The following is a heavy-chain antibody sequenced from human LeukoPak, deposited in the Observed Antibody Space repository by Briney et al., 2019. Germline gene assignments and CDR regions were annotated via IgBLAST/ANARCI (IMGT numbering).Heavy chain of an antibody. CDR1: GFTFSGFA. Sequence: PGGSLRLSCAASGFTFSGFAMSWVRQAPGKGLEWVSVISGSGGSTYYADSVNGRFTISRDNSKNTLCLQMNSLRAEDTAVYYCAEDARDFDAFDIWGQGTMVTVSS. D-gene: IGHD2-21*02. CDR3: AEDARDFDAFDI. CDR2: ISGSGGST. J-gene: IGHJ3*02. V-gene: IGHV3-23*01.